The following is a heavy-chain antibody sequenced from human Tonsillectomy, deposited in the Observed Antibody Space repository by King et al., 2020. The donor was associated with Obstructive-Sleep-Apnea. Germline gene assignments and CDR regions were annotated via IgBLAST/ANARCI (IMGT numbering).Heavy chain of an antibody. CDR1: GGSMSTYY. CDR2: IYYSGNT. V-gene: IGHV4-59*12. D-gene: IGHD3-10*01. CDR3: ARVTGGSGSYPFDY. J-gene: IGHJ4*02. Sequence: VPLQESGPGLVKPSETLSLTCSVSGGSMSTYYWTWIRLPPGKGLEWIGYIYYSGNTNYNPSLKSRVTILLDTSKNQFSLNLTSVTAADTAMYYCARVTGGSGSYPFDYWGQGILVTVSS.